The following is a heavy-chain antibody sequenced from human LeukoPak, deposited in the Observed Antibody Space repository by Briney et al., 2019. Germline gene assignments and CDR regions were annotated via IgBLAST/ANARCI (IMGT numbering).Heavy chain of an antibody. V-gene: IGHV4-59*01. Sequence: PSETLSLTCTVSGDSISSYYWSWIRQPPGKGLEWIGYIYYSGSTNYNPSLKSRVTISVDTSKNQFSLKLSSVTAADTAVYYCARRMYDSSGYGVIWFDPWGQGTLVTVSS. J-gene: IGHJ5*02. CDR1: GDSISSYY. CDR2: IYYSGST. CDR3: ARRMYDSSGYGVIWFDP. D-gene: IGHD3-22*01.